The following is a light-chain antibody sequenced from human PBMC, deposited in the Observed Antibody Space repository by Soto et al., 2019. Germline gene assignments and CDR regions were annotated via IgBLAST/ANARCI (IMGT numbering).Light chain of an antibody. CDR2: QVT. Sequence: SVLTQPASVSGSPGQSITISCTGTSXDLAIYNYVSWYQQQPGKAPKLMIYQVTNRPSGVSNRFSGSRSGNTASLTISGLQAEDEADYYCSSYTDSSNYVFGTGTKVTVL. V-gene: IGLV2-14*01. CDR1: SXDLAIYNY. J-gene: IGLJ1*01. CDR3: SSYTDSSNYV.